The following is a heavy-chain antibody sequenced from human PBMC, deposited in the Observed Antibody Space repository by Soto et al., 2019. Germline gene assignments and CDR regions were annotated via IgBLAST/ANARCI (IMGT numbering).Heavy chain of an antibody. Sequence: GGSLRLSCAASGFTFSNAWMNWVRQAPGKGLEWVGRIKSKTDGGTTDYAAPVKGRFTISRDDSKNTLYLQMNSLKTEDTAVYYCTTDPPSAALTMVRPKGSDWGQGTLVTVSS. CDR1: GFTFSNAW. CDR2: IKSKTDGGTT. V-gene: IGHV3-15*07. D-gene: IGHD3-10*01. CDR3: TTDPPSAALTMVRPKGSD. J-gene: IGHJ4*02.